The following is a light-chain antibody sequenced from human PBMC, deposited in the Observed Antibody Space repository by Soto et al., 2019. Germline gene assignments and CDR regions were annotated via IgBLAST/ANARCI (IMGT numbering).Light chain of an antibody. CDR2: WAS. J-gene: IGKJ1*01. Sequence: DIVMTQSPDSLAVSLGERATINCKSSQSVLYSSNNKNYLAWYQQKPGQPPKPLIYWASTRESGVPDRFSGSGSRTDFTLTISSLQAEDVAVYYCQQYYSTPPTFGQATKVEIK. CDR3: QQYYSTPPT. V-gene: IGKV4-1*01. CDR1: QSVLYSSNNKNY.